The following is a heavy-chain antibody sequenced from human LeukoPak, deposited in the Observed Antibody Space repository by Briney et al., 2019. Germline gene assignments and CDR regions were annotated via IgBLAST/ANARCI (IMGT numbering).Heavy chain of an antibody. CDR2: ISFDGSNT. V-gene: IGHV3-30*18. J-gene: IGHJ4*02. CDR3: AKGRVILWFGDFDY. CDR1: GFTFSRYG. Sequence: SGGSLRLSCAASGFTFSRYGMQWVRQAPGKGLEWVALISFDGSNTYYADSVKGRFTISRDSSMNTLYLQMDSLRTEDTAVYYCAKGRVILWFGDFDYWGQGTLVTVSS. D-gene: IGHD2-21*01.